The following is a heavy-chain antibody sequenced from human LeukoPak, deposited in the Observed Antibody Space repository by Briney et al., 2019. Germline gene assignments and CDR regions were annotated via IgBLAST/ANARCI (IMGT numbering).Heavy chain of an antibody. Sequence: GGSLRLSCAASGFTFSNAWMSWVRQAPGKGLEWVGRIKSKTDGGTTDYAAPVKGRFTISRDDSKNTLYLQMNSLKTEDTAVYYCTTEVYYDSSGYSDSFDYWGQGTLVTVSS. CDR2: IKSKTDGGTT. CDR3: TTEVYYDSSGYSDSFDY. J-gene: IGHJ4*02. V-gene: IGHV3-15*01. CDR1: GFTFSNAW. D-gene: IGHD3-22*01.